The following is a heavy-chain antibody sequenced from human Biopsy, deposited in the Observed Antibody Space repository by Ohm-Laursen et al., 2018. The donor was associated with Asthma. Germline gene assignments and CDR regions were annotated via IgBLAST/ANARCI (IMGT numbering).Heavy chain of an antibody. Sequence: SLRLSCTASGFTFGDYCMSWVRQAPGKGLEWVANIKHDGREKNHVDSLKGRFTISRDNAKNSLYLQMNSLRAEDTAVYYCARTFHFWSPYHAEHFQLWGQGTLVTVSS. V-gene: IGHV3-7*01. J-gene: IGHJ1*01. D-gene: IGHD3-3*02. CDR3: ARTFHFWSPYHAEHFQL. CDR2: IKHDGREK. CDR1: GFTFGDYC.